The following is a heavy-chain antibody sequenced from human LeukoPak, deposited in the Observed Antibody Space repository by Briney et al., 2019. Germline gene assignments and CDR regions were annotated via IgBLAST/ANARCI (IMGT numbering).Heavy chain of an antibody. Sequence: GSLRLSCAASGFTFSTYAMNWVRQAPGKGLEWVSTITGGGGNTYYADSVKGRFTISRDNSKNTLYLQMNSLRAEDTAVYYCAKSGGLSGSGRLAMDVWGQGTTVTVSS. CDR2: ITGGGGNT. CDR1: GFTFSTYA. CDR3: AKSGGLSGSGRLAMDV. J-gene: IGHJ6*02. D-gene: IGHD3-10*01. V-gene: IGHV3-23*01.